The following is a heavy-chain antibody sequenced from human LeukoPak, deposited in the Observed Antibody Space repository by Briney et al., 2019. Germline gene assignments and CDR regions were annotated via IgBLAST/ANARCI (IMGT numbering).Heavy chain of an antibody. CDR3: AEGGYSGYESPLNY. CDR2: ISSSSSYI. V-gene: IGHV3-21*01. D-gene: IGHD5-12*01. J-gene: IGHJ4*02. CDR1: GFTFSSYS. Sequence: GGSLRLSCAASGFTFSSYSMHWVRQAPGKGLEWVSSISSSSSYIYYADSVKGRFTISRDNAKNSLYLQMNSLRAEDTAVYYCAEGGYSGYESPLNYWGQGTLVTVSS.